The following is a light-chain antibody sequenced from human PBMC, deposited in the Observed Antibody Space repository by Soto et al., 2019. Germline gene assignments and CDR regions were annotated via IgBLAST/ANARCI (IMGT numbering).Light chain of an antibody. V-gene: IGKV1-27*01. Sequence: DLQMTQSPSSLSASVGDRVTIPCRASQGISYHVAWYQQKPGKVPKLLIYGASTLQSGVPSRFSGSGSGTDFTLTISSLQPEDFATYYCQKYNGAPRTFGQGTKVEFK. J-gene: IGKJ1*01. CDR3: QKYNGAPRT. CDR2: GAS. CDR1: QGISYH.